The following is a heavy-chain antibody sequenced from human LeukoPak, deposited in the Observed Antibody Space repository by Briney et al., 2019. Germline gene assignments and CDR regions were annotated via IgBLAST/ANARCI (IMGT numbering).Heavy chain of an antibody. CDR2: IKSKTDGGTT. Sequence: GGSLRLSCAASGFTFSNAWVSWVRQAPGKGLEWVGRIKSKTDGGTTDYAAPVKGRFTISRDDSKNTLYLQMNSLKTEDTAVYYCTTASYSSSWYVYYYYMDVWGKGTTVTVSS. D-gene: IGHD6-13*01. CDR1: GFTFSNAW. J-gene: IGHJ6*03. CDR3: TTASYSSSWYVYYYYMDV. V-gene: IGHV3-15*01.